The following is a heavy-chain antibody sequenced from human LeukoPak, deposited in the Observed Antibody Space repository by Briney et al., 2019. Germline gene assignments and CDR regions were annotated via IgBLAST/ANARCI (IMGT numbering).Heavy chain of an antibody. J-gene: IGHJ6*02. Sequence: GGSLRLSCAASGFTFSSYAMSWVRQAPGKGLEWVSAISGSGGSTYYADSVKGRFTISRDNSKNTLYLQMNSLRAEDTAVYYCAKAVTVTSYYGMDVWGQGTTVTVSS. CDR2: ISGSGGST. D-gene: IGHD4-17*01. CDR3: AKAVTVTSYYGMDV. V-gene: IGHV3-23*01. CDR1: GFTFSSYA.